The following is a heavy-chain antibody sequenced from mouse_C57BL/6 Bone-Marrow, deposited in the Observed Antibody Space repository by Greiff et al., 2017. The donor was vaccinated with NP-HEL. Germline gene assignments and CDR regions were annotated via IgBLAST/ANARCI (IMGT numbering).Heavy chain of an antibody. D-gene: IGHD1-1*01. CDR1: GYTFTSYW. Sequence: VQLQQPGAELVKPGASVKLSCKASGYTFTSYWMHWVKQRPGQGLEWIGMIHPNSGSTNYNEKFKSKATLTVDNSSSTAYMQLSSLTSEDSAVYYCSRETPDYDGSSWYFDVWGTGTTVTVSS. CDR3: SRETPDYDGSSWYFDV. J-gene: IGHJ1*03. CDR2: IHPNSGST. V-gene: IGHV1-64*01.